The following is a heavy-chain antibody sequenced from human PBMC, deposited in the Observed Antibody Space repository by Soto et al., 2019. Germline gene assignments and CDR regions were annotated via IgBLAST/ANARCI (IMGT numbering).Heavy chain of an antibody. CDR3: ARSAPIRGVIITYIDY. D-gene: IGHD3-10*01. Sequence: ASVKVSCKASGYTFTGYYMHWVRQAPGQGLEWVGWINPNSGGTNYAQKFQGRVTMTRDTSISTAYLELSRLRSDDTAVYYCARSAPIRGVIITYIDYWGQGTLVTVSS. CDR1: GYTFTGYY. CDR2: INPNSGGT. J-gene: IGHJ4*02. V-gene: IGHV1-2*02.